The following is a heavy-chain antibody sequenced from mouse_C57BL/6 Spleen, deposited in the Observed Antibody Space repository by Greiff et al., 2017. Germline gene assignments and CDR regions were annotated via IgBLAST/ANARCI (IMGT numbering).Heavy chain of an antibody. D-gene: IGHD1-1*01. CDR2: IDPSDSYT. V-gene: IGHV1-69*01. Sequence: VQLQQSGAELVMPGASVKLSCKASGYTFTSYWMHWVKQRPGQGLEWIGEIDPSDSYTNYNQKFKGKSTLTVDKSSSTAYMQLSSLTSEDSAVYYCARRYNYAMDDWGQGTSVTVSS. CDR1: GYTFTSYW. CDR3: ARRYNYAMDD. J-gene: IGHJ4*01.